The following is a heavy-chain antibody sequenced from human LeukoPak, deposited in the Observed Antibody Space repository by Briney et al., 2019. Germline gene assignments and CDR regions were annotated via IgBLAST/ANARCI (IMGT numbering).Heavy chain of an antibody. J-gene: IGHJ4*02. V-gene: IGHV1-2*02. Sequence: ASVKVSYKASGYTFTGYYMHWVRQAPGQGLEWMGWINPNSGGTNYAQKFQGRVTMTRDTSISTAYMELSRLRSDDTAVYYCARAGGGSGYSDYWGQGTLVTVSS. CDR3: ARAGGGSGYSDY. D-gene: IGHD3-22*01. CDR2: INPNSGGT. CDR1: GYTFTGYY.